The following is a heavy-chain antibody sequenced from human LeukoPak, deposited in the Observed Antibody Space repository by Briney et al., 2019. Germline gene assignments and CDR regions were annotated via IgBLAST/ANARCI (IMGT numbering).Heavy chain of an antibody. D-gene: IGHD6-6*01. Sequence: WETLSLTYTVAGGSISSYYWRWIRQPPGKGLECIGYIYTSGSTNYNPSLKSRVTISVDTSKNQFSLKLSSVPAAATAVYYCARHAGYSSSSGFDPWGQGTLVTVSS. CDR3: ARHAGYSSSSGFDP. CDR1: GGSISSYY. J-gene: IGHJ5*02. CDR2: IYTSGST. V-gene: IGHV4-4*09.